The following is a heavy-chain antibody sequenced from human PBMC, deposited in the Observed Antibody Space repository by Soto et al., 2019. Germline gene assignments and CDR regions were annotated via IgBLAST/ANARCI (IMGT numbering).Heavy chain of an antibody. V-gene: IGHV4-4*02. CDR2: IYHSGST. J-gene: IGHJ4*02. Sequence: QVQLQESGPGLVKPSGTLSLTCAVSGGSISSSNWWSWVRQPPGKGLEWIGEIYHSGSTNYNPSLQSRVTIPVDKSKNQFSRKLSSVTAADTAVYYGAREPATHTFDYWGQGTLVTVSS. CDR1: GGSISSSNW. D-gene: IGHD6-25*01. CDR3: AREPATHTFDY.